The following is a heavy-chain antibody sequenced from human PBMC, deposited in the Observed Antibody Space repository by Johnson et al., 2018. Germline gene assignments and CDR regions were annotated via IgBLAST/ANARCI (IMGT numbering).Heavy chain of an antibody. CDR3: AKEYDFWSGYYRDYYYYGMDV. D-gene: IGHD3-3*01. Sequence: LVESGGGVVQPGRSLKLSCAASGFTFSNYGVHWVRQAPGRGLEWVALISYDGSNKYYADSVKGRFTISSDNSKNTLYLQMNSRGGEDTAVYYCAKEYDFWSGYYRDYYYYGMDVWGQGTTVTVSS. J-gene: IGHJ6*02. CDR2: ISYDGSNK. V-gene: IGHV3-30*18. CDR1: GFTFSNYG.